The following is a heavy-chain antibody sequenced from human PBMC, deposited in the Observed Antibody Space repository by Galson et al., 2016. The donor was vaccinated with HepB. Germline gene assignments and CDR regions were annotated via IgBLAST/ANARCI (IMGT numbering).Heavy chain of an antibody. D-gene: IGHD2/OR15-2a*01. CDR3: TTDHIVIAVSLDH. J-gene: IGHJ4*02. CDR1: GFSFGHTW. CDR2: IKSTADGGTT. Sequence: SLRLSCAASGFSFGHTWMTWVRQAPGKGLEWVGRIKSTADGGTTDYGAPGKGRFTISRDDSKHTLYLHMNSLKSEDTAVYYCTTDHIVIAVSLDHWGQGTLVIVSS. V-gene: IGHV3-15*01.